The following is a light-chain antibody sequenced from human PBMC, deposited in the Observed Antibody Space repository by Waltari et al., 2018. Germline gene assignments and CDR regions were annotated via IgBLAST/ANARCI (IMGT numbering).Light chain of an antibody. Sequence: DIVLTQSPATLSLSPGERATLSCRASQNIKLYLAWYQQKPGQAPRLLIYDASNRATGVPARFSGSGSGTDFTLTISSLEPEDFAVYYCQQRTKWVTFGGGTTLDIK. CDR3: QQRTKWVT. V-gene: IGKV3-11*01. J-gene: IGKJ4*01. CDR2: DAS. CDR1: QNIKLY.